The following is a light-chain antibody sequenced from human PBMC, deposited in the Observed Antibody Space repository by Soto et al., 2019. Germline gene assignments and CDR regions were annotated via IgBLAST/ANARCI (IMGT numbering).Light chain of an antibody. Sequence: QSVLTQPPSASGTPGQRVTISCSGSSSNIGTNYIYWYQHLPGVAPKLLIYTSDQRPSGVPDRLSGSKSGTSASLAISGLRFEDEADYYCAAWDDSLSGPNWIFGGGTQLTVL. V-gene: IGLV1-47*01. CDR1: SSNIGTNY. CDR3: AAWDDSLSGPNWI. CDR2: TSD. J-gene: IGLJ3*02.